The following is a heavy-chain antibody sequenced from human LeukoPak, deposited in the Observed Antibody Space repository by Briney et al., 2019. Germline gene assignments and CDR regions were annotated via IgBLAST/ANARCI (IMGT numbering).Heavy chain of an antibody. CDR2: ISYDGSNK. Sequence: GGSLRLSCAASGFTFSSYAMHWVRQAPGKGLEWVAVISYDGSNKYYADSVKGRFTISRDNSKNTLYLQMNSLRAEDTAVYYCARTYYDFWSGYYKPVSYYYYMDVWGKGTTVTVSS. V-gene: IGHV3-30*01. CDR3: ARTYYDFWSGYYKPVSYYYYMDV. CDR1: GFTFSSYA. J-gene: IGHJ6*03. D-gene: IGHD3-3*01.